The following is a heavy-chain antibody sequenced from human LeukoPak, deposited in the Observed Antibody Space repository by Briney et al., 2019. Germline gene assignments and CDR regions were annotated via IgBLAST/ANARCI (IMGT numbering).Heavy chain of an antibody. J-gene: IGHJ4*02. D-gene: IGHD6-6*01. CDR2: ISYDGSNK. Sequence: GGSLRLSCAASGFTFSSYAMHWVRQAPGKGLEWVAVISYDGSNKYYADSVKGRFTISRDNSKNTLYLQMNSLRAEDTAVYYCARDRPLPYRGQGTLVTVSS. V-gene: IGHV3-30-3*01. CDR3: ARDRPLPY. CDR1: GFTFSSYA.